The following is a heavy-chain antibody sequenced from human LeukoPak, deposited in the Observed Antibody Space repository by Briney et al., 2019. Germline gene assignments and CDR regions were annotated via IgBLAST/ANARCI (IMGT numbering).Heavy chain of an antibody. D-gene: IGHD3-10*01. CDR2: IYYSGST. V-gene: IGHV4-30-4*01. J-gene: IGHJ4*02. CDR1: GGSISSGDYY. CDR3: ARCSMVRGVGY. Sequence: SETLSLTCTVSGGSISSGDYYWSWIRQPPGKGLEWIGCIYYSGSTYYNPSLKSRVTKSVDTSKNQFSLKLSSVTAADTAVYYCARCSMVRGVGYWGQGTLVTVSS.